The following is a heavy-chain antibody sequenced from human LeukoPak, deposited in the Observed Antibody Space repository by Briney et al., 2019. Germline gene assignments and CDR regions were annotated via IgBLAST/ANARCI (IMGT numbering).Heavy chain of an antibody. CDR3: ARLLDYDNSGDPDTFDI. D-gene: IGHD3-22*01. J-gene: IGHJ3*02. CDR1: GGSIASYY. V-gene: IGHV4-59*01. CDR2: INYSGRT. Sequence: SETLSLTCTGSGGSIASYYWSWIRQSPGKRLEWIASINYSGRTKLNPSLQSRVTISLDMSNNHFSLQLRSVTAADTAIYYCARLLDYDNSGDPDTFDICGQGTMVTVFS.